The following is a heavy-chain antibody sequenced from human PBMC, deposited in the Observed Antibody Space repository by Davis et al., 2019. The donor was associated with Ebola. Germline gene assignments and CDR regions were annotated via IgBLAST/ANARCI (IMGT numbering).Heavy chain of an antibody. Sequence: ESLKISCAASGFTFSSYWSWIRQPPGKGLEWIGEINHSGSTNYNPSLKSRVTISVDTSKNQFSLKLSSVTAADTAVYYCAREAGGYYDSSGYYFFDYWGQGTLVTVSS. J-gene: IGHJ4*02. D-gene: IGHD3-22*01. CDR3: AREAGGYYDSSGYYFFDY. CDR1: GFTFSSY. V-gene: IGHV4-34*01. CDR2: INHSGST.